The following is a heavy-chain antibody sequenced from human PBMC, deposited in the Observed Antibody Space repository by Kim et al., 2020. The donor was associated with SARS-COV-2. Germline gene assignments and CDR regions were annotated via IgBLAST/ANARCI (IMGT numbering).Heavy chain of an antibody. CDR1: GFTFSSYW. CDR3: ARDHGLAGKYGDYYYYGMDV. CDR2: IKQDGSEK. D-gene: IGHD4-17*01. V-gene: IGHV3-7*01. J-gene: IGHJ6*02. Sequence: GGSLRLSCAASGFTFSSYWMSWVRQAPGKGLEWVANIKQDGSEKYYVDSVKGRFTISRDNAKNSLYLQMNSLRAEDTAVYYCARDHGLAGKYGDYYYYGMDVWGQGTTVTVSS.